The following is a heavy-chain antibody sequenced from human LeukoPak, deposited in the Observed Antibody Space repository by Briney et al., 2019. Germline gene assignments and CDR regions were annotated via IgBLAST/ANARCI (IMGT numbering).Heavy chain of an antibody. V-gene: IGHV4-59*10. CDR1: GGSFSGYY. Sequence: SETLSLTCAVYGGSFSGYYWSWIRQPAGKGLEWIGRIYTSGSTNYNPSLKSRVTMSVDTSKNQFSLKLSSVTAADTAVYYCARGGLTGTFDYWGQGTLVTVSS. D-gene: IGHD1-7*01. CDR3: ARGGLTGTFDY. J-gene: IGHJ4*02. CDR2: IYTSGST.